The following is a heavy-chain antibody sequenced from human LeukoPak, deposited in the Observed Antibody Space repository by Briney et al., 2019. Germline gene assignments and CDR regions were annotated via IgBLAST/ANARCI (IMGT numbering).Heavy chain of an antibody. V-gene: IGHV3-53*01. J-gene: IGHJ4*02. CDR2: IFSGGTT. CDR1: GFTVSSNY. CDR3: ARGNTGRTVTFYFGY. Sequence: GGSLRLSCAASGFTVSSNYMSWVRQAPGKGLEWVSVIFSGGTTYYAGSVKGRFTISRDNSKHTLYLQMNSLRAEDTAVYYCARGNTGRTVTFYFGYWGQGTLVTVSS. D-gene: IGHD4-17*01.